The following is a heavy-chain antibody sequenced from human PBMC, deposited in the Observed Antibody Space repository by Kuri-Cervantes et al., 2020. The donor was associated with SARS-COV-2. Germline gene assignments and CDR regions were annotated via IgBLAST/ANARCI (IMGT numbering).Heavy chain of an antibody. CDR1: GYTFTSYY. D-gene: IGHD2-15*01. V-gene: IGHV1-46*01. J-gene: IGHJ4*02. CDR3: ASLGVDCSGGSCWQGFDY. CDR2: ISPSGGST. Sequence: ASVKVSCKASGYTFTSYYMHWVRQAPGQGLEWMGVISPSGGSTSYAQKFQGRVTMTRDTSTSTVYMELSSLRSEDTAVYYCASLGVDCSGGSCWQGFDYWGQGTLVTVSS.